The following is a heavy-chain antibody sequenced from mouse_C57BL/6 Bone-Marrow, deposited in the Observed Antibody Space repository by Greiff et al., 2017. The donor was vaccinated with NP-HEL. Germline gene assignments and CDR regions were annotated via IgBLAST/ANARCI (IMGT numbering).Heavy chain of an antibody. D-gene: IGHD2-4*01. J-gene: IGHJ2*01. CDR1: GYAFTNYL. Sequence: QVQLKQSGAELVRPGTSVKVSCKASGYAFTNYLIEWVKQRPGQGLEWIGVINPGSGGTNYNEKFKRKATLTADKSSSTAYMQLSSLTSKDSAVSFWARSGAIYYDYDEVEYWGQGTTLTVSA. CDR2: INPGSGGT. CDR3: ARSGAIYYDYDEVEY. V-gene: IGHV1-54*01.